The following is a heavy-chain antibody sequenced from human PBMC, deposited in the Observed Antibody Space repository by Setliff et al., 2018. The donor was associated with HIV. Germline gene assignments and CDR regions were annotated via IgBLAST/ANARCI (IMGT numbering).Heavy chain of an antibody. Sequence: KPSETLSLTCTVSGGSISTYYWSWIRQPPGKGLEWIGSIYFTGSSDNKPSLKSRVTLSVDTSKHQFSLKLSSVTAADTAVYYCARVQMAYAAFDVWGQGTMVTVSS. V-gene: IGHV4-59*01. J-gene: IGHJ3*01. CDR2: IYFTGSS. D-gene: IGHD4-17*01. CDR1: GGSISTYY. CDR3: ARVQMAYAAFDV.